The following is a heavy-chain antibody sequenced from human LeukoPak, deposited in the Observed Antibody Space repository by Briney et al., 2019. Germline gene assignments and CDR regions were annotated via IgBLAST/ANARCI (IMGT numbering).Heavy chain of an antibody. Sequence: GGSLRLSCAASGFTFSSYGMHWVRQAPGKGLEWVAVIWYDGSNKYYADSVKGRFTISRDNAKNSLYLQMNSLRAEDTALYHCARAARNWFDPWGQGTLVTVSS. CDR1: GFTFSSYG. J-gene: IGHJ5*02. D-gene: IGHD6-25*01. V-gene: IGHV3-33*03. CDR3: ARAARNWFDP. CDR2: IWYDGSNK.